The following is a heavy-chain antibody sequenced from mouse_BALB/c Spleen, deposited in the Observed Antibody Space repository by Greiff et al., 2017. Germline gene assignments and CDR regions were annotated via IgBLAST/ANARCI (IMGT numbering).Heavy chain of an antibody. CDR2: ISSGSSTI. CDR3: AKGPLYYGSSWYFDV. J-gene: IGHJ1*01. D-gene: IGHD1-1*01. CDR1: GFTFSSFG. V-gene: IGHV5-17*02. Sequence: EVQLQQSGGGLVQPGGSRKLSCAASGFTFSSFGMHWVRQAPEKGLEWVAYISSGSSTIYYADTVKGRFTISRDNPKNTLFLQMTSLRSEDTAMYYCAKGPLYYGSSWYFDVWGAGTTVTVSS.